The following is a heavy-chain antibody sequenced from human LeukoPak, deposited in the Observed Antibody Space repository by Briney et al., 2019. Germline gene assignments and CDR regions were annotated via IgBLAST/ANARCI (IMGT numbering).Heavy chain of an antibody. V-gene: IGHV4-59*01. CDR3: ARGGGSVTPFDS. CDR2: IHYSGIN. D-gene: IGHD4-23*01. J-gene: IGHJ4*02. Sequence: KPSETLSLTCTISGGSISSYSWSWIRQPPGKGLEWIGHIHYSGINNSNPSLKSRVTISVDTSKKQFSLKLNSVTAADTAVYYCARGGGSVTPFDSWGQGTVVTVSS. CDR1: GGSISSYS.